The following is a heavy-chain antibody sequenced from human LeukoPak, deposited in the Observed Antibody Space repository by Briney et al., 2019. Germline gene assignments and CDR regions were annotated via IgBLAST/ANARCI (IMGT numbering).Heavy chain of an antibody. CDR1: GGTFSSYA. CDR3: ARAGYYYDSSGYPAANDAFDI. V-gene: IGHV1-69*13. CDR2: IIPIFGTA. D-gene: IGHD3-22*01. J-gene: IGHJ3*02. Sequence: ASVKVSCKASGGTFSSYAISWVRQAPGQGLEWMGGIIPIFGTANYAQKFQGRVTITADESTSTAYMELSSPRSEDTAVYYCARAGYYYDSSGYPAANDAFDIWGQGTMVTVSS.